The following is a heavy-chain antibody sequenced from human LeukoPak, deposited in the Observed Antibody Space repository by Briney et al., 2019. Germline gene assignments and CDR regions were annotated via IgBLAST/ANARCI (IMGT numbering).Heavy chain of an antibody. Sequence: SETLSLTCTVSVGSISSSSYYWGWIRQPPGKGLQWIGSIYYSGSTYYNPSLKSRVTISVDTSKNQFSLKLSSVTAADTAVYYCARRIAAAGRFDYWGQGTLVTVSS. CDR3: ARRIAAAGRFDY. D-gene: IGHD6-13*01. CDR1: VGSISSSSYY. V-gene: IGHV4-39*01. CDR2: IYYSGST. J-gene: IGHJ4*02.